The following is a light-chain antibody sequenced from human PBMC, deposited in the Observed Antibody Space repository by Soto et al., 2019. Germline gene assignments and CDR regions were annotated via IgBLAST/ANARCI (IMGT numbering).Light chain of an antibody. CDR1: SSNIGSNY. CDR3: AAWDDSLSGHVV. V-gene: IGLV1-47*01. Sequence: QSVLTQTPSASGTPGQRVTISCSGSSSNIGSNYVYWYQHLPGTAPKLLIYRNNQRPSGVPDRFSGSKSGTSVSLAISGLRSEDEADYYCAAWDDSLSGHVVFGGGTQLTVL. J-gene: IGLJ2*01. CDR2: RNN.